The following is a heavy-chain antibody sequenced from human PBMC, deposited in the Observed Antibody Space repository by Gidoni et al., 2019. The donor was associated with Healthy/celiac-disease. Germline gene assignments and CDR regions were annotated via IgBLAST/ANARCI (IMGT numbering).Heavy chain of an antibody. Sequence: EVQLLESGGGLVQPGVSLRLSCAASGFTFSSYSMSWFTQAPGKGLGWVSAIRGSGGSTYYADSVKGRFTISRDNSKNTLYLQMNSLRAEDTAVYYCAKWGPGEWEPIDYWGQGTLVTVSS. CDR2: IRGSGGST. CDR3: AKWGPGEWEPIDY. J-gene: IGHJ4*02. CDR1: GFTFSSYS. V-gene: IGHV3-23*01. D-gene: IGHD7-27*01.